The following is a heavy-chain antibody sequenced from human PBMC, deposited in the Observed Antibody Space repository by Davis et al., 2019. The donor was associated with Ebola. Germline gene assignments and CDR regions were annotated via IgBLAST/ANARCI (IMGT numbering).Heavy chain of an antibody. J-gene: IGHJ6*04. D-gene: IGHD2-2*01. Sequence: GGSLRLSCAASGFTFSSYGMHWVRQAPGKGLEWVTFIWYDGSNKYYADSVKGRFTISRDNSKNTLYLQMNSLRAEDTAVYYCAKDPGYCSSTSCYGVYYYYYGMDVWGKGTTVTVSS. V-gene: IGHV3-30*02. CDR1: GFTFSSYG. CDR2: IWYDGSNK. CDR3: AKDPGYCSSTSCYGVYYYYYGMDV.